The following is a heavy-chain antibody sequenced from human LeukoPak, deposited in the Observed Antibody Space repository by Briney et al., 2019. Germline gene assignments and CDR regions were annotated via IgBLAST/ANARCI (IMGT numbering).Heavy chain of an antibody. CDR3: AKDGDIVVVPAAPPLDY. J-gene: IGHJ4*02. Sequence: GGSLRLSCAASGFTFSSYAMSWVRQAPGKGLEGVSAISGSGGSTYYADSVKGRFTISRDNSKNTLYLQMNSLRAEDTAVYYCAKDGDIVVVPAAPPLDYWGQGTLVSVSS. CDR1: GFTFSSYA. CDR2: ISGSGGST. V-gene: IGHV3-23*01. D-gene: IGHD2-2*01.